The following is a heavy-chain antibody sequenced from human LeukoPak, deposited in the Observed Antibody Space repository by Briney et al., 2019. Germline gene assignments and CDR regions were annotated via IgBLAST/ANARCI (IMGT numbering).Heavy chain of an antibody. J-gene: IGHJ4*02. CDR2: LNPSGGST. CDR3: ATGPNTFDY. V-gene: IGHV1-46*01. Sequence: ASVKVSCKASGYTVTSYYMHWVRQAPGQGLEWMGILNPSGGSTSYAQEFQGRVTMTEDTSTDTAYMELSSLRSEDTAVYYCATGPNTFDYWGQGTLVTVSS. CDR1: GYTVTSYY.